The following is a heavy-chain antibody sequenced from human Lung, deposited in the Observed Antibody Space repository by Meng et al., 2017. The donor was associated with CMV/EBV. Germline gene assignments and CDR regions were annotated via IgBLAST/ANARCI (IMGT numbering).Heavy chain of an antibody. CDR3: TRDRRGRSNWEYYFDY. J-gene: IGHJ4*02. D-gene: IGHD7-27*01. V-gene: IGHV1-69*05. CDR2: IIPIFGTP. CDR1: GGTFNMYA. Sequence: SVXVSCKASGGTFNMYAVSWVRQAPGQGLEWVGGIIPIFGTPNYPQKFQGRVTISTDESTHTVYMALSSLTSEDTAVYYCTRDRRGRSNWEYYFDYWGQGTXVTVSS.